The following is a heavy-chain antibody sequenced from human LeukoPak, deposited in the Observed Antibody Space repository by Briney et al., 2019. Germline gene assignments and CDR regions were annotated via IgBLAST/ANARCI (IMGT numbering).Heavy chain of an antibody. V-gene: IGHV3-48*01. Sequence: PGGSLRLSCAASGFIFRSYSMSWVRQAPGKGLKWVSYISSSSSTIHYADSVKGRFTISRDDAKNSLFLQMNSLRAEDTAVYYCARDRYCSSTSCYLDFDSWGQGTLVTVSS. CDR3: ARDRYCSSTSCYLDFDS. D-gene: IGHD2-2*01. J-gene: IGHJ4*02. CDR2: ISSSSSTI. CDR1: GFIFRSYS.